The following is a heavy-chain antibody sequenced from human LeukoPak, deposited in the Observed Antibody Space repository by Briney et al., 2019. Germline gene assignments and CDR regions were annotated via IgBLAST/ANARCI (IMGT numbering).Heavy chain of an antibody. J-gene: IGHJ6*04. CDR1: GFTFSSYG. CDR2: IPYDGSNK. CDR3: AKDLSSSGWYRRHYYGMDV. Sequence: GRSLRLSCAASGFTFSSYGMHWVRQAPGKGLEWVAVIPYDGSNKYYADSVKGRFTISRDNSKNTLYLQMNSLRAEDTAVYYCAKDLSSSGWYRRHYYGMDVWGKGTTVTVSS. D-gene: IGHD6-19*01. V-gene: IGHV3-30*18.